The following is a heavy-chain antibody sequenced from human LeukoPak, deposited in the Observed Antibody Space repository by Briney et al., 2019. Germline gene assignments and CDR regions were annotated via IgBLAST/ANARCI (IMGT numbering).Heavy chain of an antibody. CDR2: IYYSGST. CDR1: GGSISSGDYY. V-gene: IGHV4-30-4*08. D-gene: IGHD3-10*01. Sequence: SQTLSLTCTVSGGSISSGDYYWSWIRQPPGKGLEWIGYIYYSGSTYYNPSLKSRVTISVDTSKNQFSLKLSSVTAADMAVYYCARVRLAGRDAFDIWGQGTMVTVSS. J-gene: IGHJ3*02. CDR3: ARVRLAGRDAFDI.